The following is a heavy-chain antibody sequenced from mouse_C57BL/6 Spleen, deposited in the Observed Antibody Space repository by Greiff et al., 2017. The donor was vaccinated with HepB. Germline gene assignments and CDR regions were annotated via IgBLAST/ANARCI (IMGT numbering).Heavy chain of an antibody. Sequence: QVQLQQSGAELVKPGASVKISCKASGYAFSSYWMNWVKQRPGKGLEWIGQIYPGDGDTNYNGKFKGKATLTADKSSSTAYMQLSSLTSEDSAVYFCAKLYYDYPYFDYWGQGTTLTVSS. J-gene: IGHJ2*01. V-gene: IGHV1-80*01. CDR1: GYAFSSYW. D-gene: IGHD2-4*01. CDR2: IYPGDGDT. CDR3: AKLYYDYPYFDY.